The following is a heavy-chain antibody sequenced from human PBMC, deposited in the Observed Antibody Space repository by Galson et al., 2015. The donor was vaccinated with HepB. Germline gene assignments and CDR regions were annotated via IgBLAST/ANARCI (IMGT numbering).Heavy chain of an antibody. CDR1: GGTFSSYA. Sequence: SVKVSCKASGGTFSSYAISWVRQAPGQGLEWMGGIIPIFGTANYAQKFQGRVTITADKSTSTAYMELSSLRSEDTAVYYCARDPSSSWWRYWYFDLWGRGTLVTVSS. CDR2: IIPIFGTA. CDR3: ARDPSSSWWRYWYFDL. D-gene: IGHD6-13*01. V-gene: IGHV1-69*06. J-gene: IGHJ2*01.